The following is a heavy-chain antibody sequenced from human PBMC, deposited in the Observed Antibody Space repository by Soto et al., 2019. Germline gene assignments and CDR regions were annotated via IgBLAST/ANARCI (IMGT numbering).Heavy chain of an antibody. CDR3: AAEGDFWYYYYGMDV. Sequence: SVKVSCKASGFTFTSSAVQWLRQARGQRLEWIGWIVVGSGNTNYAQKFQERVTITRDMSTSTAYMELSSLRSEDTAVYYCAAEGDFWYYYYGMDVWGQGTTVTVSS. D-gene: IGHD3-3*01. V-gene: IGHV1-58*01. J-gene: IGHJ6*02. CDR2: IVVGSGNT. CDR1: GFTFTSSA.